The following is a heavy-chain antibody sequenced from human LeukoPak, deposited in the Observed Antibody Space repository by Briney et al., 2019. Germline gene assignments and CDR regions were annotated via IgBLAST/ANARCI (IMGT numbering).Heavy chain of an antibody. D-gene: IGHD3-3*01. CDR2: INPNSGNT. CDR3: ARNPQRYYDFWSGYYKINNWFDP. CDR1: GYTFTGYY. Sequence: ASVKVSCKASGYTFTGYYMHWVRQAPGQGLEWMGWINPNSGNTGYAQKFQGRVTITRNTSISTAYMELSSLRSEDTAVYYCARNPQRYYDFWSGYYKINNWFDPWGQGTLVTVSS. V-gene: IGHV1-8*03. J-gene: IGHJ5*02.